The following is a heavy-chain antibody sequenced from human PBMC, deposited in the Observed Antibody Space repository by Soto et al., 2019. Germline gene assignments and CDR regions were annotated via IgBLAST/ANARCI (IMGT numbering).Heavy chain of an antibody. J-gene: IGHJ4*02. D-gene: IGHD2-8*02. V-gene: IGHV1-2*02. Sequence: ASVKVSCKASGDTFIDYYMHWVRQAPGQGFEWMGRISPRSGGTNYAQKFQGRVTMTWDTSLNTAYMELSSLISEDTAVYYCARPPGYLSHWYYFDLWGQGTLVTVSS. CDR2: ISPRSGGT. CDR3: ARPPGYLSHWYYFDL. CDR1: GDTFIDYY.